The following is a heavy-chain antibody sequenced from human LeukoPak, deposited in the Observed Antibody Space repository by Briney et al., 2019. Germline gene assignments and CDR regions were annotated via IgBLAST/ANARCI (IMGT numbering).Heavy chain of an antibody. CDR1: GFTFSSYG. J-gene: IGHJ4*02. CDR3: ARDLPSDTAMGLDY. D-gene: IGHD5-18*01. CDR2: IWYDGSNK. V-gene: IGHV3-33*01. Sequence: GRSLRLSCAASGFTFSSYGMHWVRPAPGKGGEWVAVIWYDGSNKYYADSVKGRFTISRDNSKNTLYLQMNSLRAEDTAVYYCARDLPSDTAMGLDYWGQGTLVTVSS.